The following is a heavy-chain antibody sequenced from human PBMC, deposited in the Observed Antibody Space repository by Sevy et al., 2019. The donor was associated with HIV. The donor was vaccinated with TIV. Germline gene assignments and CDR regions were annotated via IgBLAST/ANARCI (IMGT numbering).Heavy chain of an antibody. V-gene: IGHV1-24*01. CDR1: GYTLTKLS. J-gene: IGHJ4*02. CDR3: AAARDYYEDSSGYLDY. D-gene: IGHD3-22*01. Sequence: ASVKVSCKVSGYTLTKLSMHWVRQAPGKGLEWMGLFDPEDGETIFAQKFQGRVTMTEDTSTDTAYMEQSSLRSEDTAVYYCAAARDYYEDSSGYLDYWGQGTLVTVSS. CDR2: FDPEDGET.